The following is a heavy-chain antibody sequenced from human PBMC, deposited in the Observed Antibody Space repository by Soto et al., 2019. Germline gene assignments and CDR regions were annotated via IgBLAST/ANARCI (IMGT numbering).Heavy chain of an antibody. CDR1: GGTFSSYA. CDR3: ARTFDLGYCSSTSCYGTFDY. Sequence: QVQLVQSGAEVKKPGSSVKVSCKASGGTFSSYAISWVRQAPGQGLEWMGGIIPIFGTANYAQKFQGRVTITAGESTSTAYMELSSLRSEDTAVYYCARTFDLGYCSSTSCYGTFDYWGQGTLVTVSS. J-gene: IGHJ4*02. D-gene: IGHD2-2*01. V-gene: IGHV1-69*01. CDR2: IIPIFGTA.